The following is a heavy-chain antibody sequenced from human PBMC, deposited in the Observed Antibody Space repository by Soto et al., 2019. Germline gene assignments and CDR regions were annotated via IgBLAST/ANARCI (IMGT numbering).Heavy chain of an antibody. V-gene: IGHV4-59*01. Sequence: QVQLQESGPGLVKPSETLSLTCTVSGGSISTYYWSWIRQPPGKGLEWIGYIYYSGSTNYNPSLKSRVTISVDTSKNQFSPKLSSVSAADTAVYYCARDGSRYDFWSGPYYFDYWGQGTLVTVSS. J-gene: IGHJ4*02. CDR3: ARDGSRYDFWSGPYYFDY. D-gene: IGHD3-3*01. CDR2: IYYSGST. CDR1: GGSISTYY.